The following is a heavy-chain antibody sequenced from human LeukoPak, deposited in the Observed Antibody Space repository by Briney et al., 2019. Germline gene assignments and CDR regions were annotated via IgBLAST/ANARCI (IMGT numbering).Heavy chain of an antibody. CDR1: GGSISSGNYY. J-gene: IGHJ2*01. Sequence: KPSETLSLTCTVSGGSISSGNYYWSWIRQPPGKGLEWIGYIYYSGSTYYNPSLKSRVTISVDTSKNQFSLKLSSVTAADTAVYYCARASFWSGYQDYWYFDLWGRGTLVTVSS. CDR3: ARASFWSGYQDYWYFDL. D-gene: IGHD3-3*01. V-gene: IGHV4-30-4*08. CDR2: IYYSGST.